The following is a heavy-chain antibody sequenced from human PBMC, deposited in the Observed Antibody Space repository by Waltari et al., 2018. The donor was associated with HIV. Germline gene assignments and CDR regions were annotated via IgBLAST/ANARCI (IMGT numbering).Heavy chain of an antibody. Sequence: EVQLLESGGGLVQPGGSLRLSCAASGFTFSSYAMSWVRRAPGRGLGGVAAMWGSGDSTYAAASVKGRFTISRDNSKNTLYLQMNSLRAEDTAVYYCAKDPMDIVATINYYGMDVWGQGTTVTVSS. J-gene: IGHJ6*02. CDR2: MWGSGDST. CDR3: AKDPMDIVATINYYGMDV. CDR1: GFTFSSYA. D-gene: IGHD5-12*01. V-gene: IGHV3-23*01.